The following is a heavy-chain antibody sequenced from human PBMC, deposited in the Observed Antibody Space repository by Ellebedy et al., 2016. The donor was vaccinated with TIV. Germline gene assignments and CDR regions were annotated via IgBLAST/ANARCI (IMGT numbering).Heavy chain of an antibody. D-gene: IGHD3-16*01. CDR2: ISWNSGSI. V-gene: IGHV3-9*01. Sequence: GGSLRLSCAASGFTVDDYAMHWVRQAPGKGLEWVSGISWNSGSIGYADSVKGRFTISRDNAKNSLYLQMNSLNAEDTALYYCAKDKRMITFGGVIDYWGQGTLVTVSS. CDR3: AKDKRMITFGGVIDY. J-gene: IGHJ4*02. CDR1: GFTVDDYA.